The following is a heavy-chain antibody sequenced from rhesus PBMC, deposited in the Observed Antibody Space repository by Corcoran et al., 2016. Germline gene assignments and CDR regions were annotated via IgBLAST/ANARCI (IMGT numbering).Heavy chain of an antibody. J-gene: IGHJ4*01. D-gene: IGHD3-16*01. CDR2: IYWNDSK. CDR3: ARVLYYYSGSYYPYYFDY. V-gene: IGHV2-95*01. Sequence: QVTLKESGPALVKPTQTLTLTCTFSGFSISTSGTVVGWIRQPPGKPLDLLASIYWNDSKYYSTSRKSRLTISKDTSKNQVVLTMTNMDPVDTATDYCARVLYYYSGSYYPYYFDYWGQGVLVTVSS. CDR1: GFSISTSGTV.